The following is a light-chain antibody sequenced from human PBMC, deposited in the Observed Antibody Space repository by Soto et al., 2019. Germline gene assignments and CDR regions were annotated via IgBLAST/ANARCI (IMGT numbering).Light chain of an antibody. V-gene: IGKV1-39*01. CDR2: AAS. Sequence: DIQMTQSPSSLSASVGDRVTITCRASQSISSYLNWYQQKPGKAPKLLIYAASSLQSGVPSRLRVTGAGTDFTLTISSLQPEDFATYYCQQSYSTPLTLGGGTKVEIK. CDR3: QQSYSTPLT. J-gene: IGKJ4*01. CDR1: QSISSY.